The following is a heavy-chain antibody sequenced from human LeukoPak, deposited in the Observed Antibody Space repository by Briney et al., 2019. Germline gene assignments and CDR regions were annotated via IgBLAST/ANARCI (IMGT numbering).Heavy chain of an antibody. V-gene: IGHV3-21*01. Sequence: GGSLRLSCAASGFTFSNYAMSWVRQAPGKGLEWVSSISSGSSYIYYADSVKGRFTISRDNAKNSLYLQMNSLRAEDTAVYYCARDRTDGNWFDPWGQGTLVTVSS. J-gene: IGHJ5*02. CDR2: ISSGSSYI. CDR1: GFTFSNYA. CDR3: ARDRTDGNWFDP. D-gene: IGHD5-24*01.